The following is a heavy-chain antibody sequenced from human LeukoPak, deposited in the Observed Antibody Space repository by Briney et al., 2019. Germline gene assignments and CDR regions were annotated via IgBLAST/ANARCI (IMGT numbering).Heavy chain of an antibody. CDR3: ARDQGSGSYYTDY. J-gene: IGHJ4*02. CDR1: GGTFSSYA. V-gene: IGHV1-69*13. CDR2: IIPIFGTA. Sequence: SVKDSCKASGGTFSSYAISWVRQAPGQGLEWMGGIIPIFGTANYAQKFQGRVTITADESTSTAYMELSSLRSEDTAVYYCARDQGSGSYYTDYWGQGTLVTVSS. D-gene: IGHD1-26*01.